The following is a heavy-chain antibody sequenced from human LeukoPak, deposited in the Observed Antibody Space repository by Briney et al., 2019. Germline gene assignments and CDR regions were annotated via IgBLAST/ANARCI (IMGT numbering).Heavy chain of an antibody. CDR1: GFTFSSYW. J-gene: IGHJ4*02. Sequence: AGGSLRLSCAASGFTFSSYWMSWVRQAPGKGLEWVSAISGSGVTTYYADSVKGRFTISRDNSKHTLYLQMNSLRAEDTAVYYCSKWKAIVLVPAARSPIDYWGQGTLVTVSS. D-gene: IGHD2-2*01. V-gene: IGHV3-23*01. CDR2: ISGSGVTT. CDR3: SKWKAIVLVPAARSPIDY.